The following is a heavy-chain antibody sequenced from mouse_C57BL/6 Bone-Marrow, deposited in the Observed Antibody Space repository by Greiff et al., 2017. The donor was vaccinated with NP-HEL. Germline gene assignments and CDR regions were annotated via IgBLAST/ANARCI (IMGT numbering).Heavy chain of an antibody. CDR2: IDPENGDT. D-gene: IGHD2-5*01. J-gene: IGHJ2*01. V-gene: IGHV14-4*01. CDR3: TTTYYSNFLGY. CDR1: GFNIKDDY. Sequence: EVQLQQSGAELVRPGASVKLSCTASGFNIKDDYMHWVKQRPEQGLEWIGWIDPENGDTEYASKFQGKATITADTSSNTAYLQLSSLTSEDTAVYYCTTTYYSNFLGYRGQGTTLTVSS.